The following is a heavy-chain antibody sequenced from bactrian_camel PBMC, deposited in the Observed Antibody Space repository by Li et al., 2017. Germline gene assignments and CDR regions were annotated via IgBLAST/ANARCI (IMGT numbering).Heavy chain of an antibody. D-gene: IGHD2*01. CDR1: ARNGC. J-gene: IGHJ4*01. CDR3: AAEIRNTGCSGRYWPSYYHGK. V-gene: IGHV3S31*01. Sequence: VQLVESGGGSVQAGGSLRLSCQSSARNGCMGWFRQAPGKGLEWVSAISSGGGTTYSVKGRFAASRDDAKNTLYLQMDSLKPEDSGVYYCAAEIRNTGCSGRYWPSYYHGKWGRGTQVTVS. CDR2: ISSGGGTT.